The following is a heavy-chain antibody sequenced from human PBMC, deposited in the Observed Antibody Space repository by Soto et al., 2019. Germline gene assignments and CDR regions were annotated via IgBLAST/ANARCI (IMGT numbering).Heavy chain of an antibody. CDR2: IYTSGST. CDR1: GGSISSYY. CDR3: ARWLGDWNYGWFDP. Sequence: ETLSLTCTVSGGSISSYYWSWIRQPAGKGLEWIGRIYTSGSTNYNPSLKSRVTMSVDTSKNQFSLKLSSVTAADTAVYYCARWLGDWNYGWFDPWGQGTLVTVSS. V-gene: IGHV4-4*07. D-gene: IGHD1-7*01. J-gene: IGHJ5*02.